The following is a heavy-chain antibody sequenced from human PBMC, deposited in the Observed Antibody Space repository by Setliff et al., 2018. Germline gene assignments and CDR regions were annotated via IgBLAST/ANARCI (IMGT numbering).Heavy chain of an antibody. CDR1: GYTFTGYY. CDR3: ARVRSSSWLVVNWFDP. J-gene: IGHJ5*02. Sequence: ASVKVSCKASGYTFTGYYMHWVRQAPGQGLEWMGRINPSSGATIYAQKFQGRVTMTSDTSISTAYMELGRRRSDDTAVYYCARVRSSSWLVVNWFDPWGQGTLVTVSS. V-gene: IGHV1-2*06. CDR2: INPSSGAT. D-gene: IGHD6-13*01.